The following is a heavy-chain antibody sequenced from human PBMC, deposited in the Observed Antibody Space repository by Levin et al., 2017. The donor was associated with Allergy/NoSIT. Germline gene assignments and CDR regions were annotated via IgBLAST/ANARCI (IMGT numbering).Heavy chain of an antibody. J-gene: IGHJ4*01. CDR1: GGSISSYY. V-gene: IGHV4-59*08. D-gene: IGHD5-18*01. CDR3: ARQLNTAMGYDY. Sequence: SCTVSGGSISSYYWSWIRQPPGKGLEWIGYIYYSGSTNYNPSLKSRVTISVDTSKNQFSLKLSSVTAADTAVYYCARQLNTAMGYDYWGQEPWSPSPQ. CDR2: IYYSGST.